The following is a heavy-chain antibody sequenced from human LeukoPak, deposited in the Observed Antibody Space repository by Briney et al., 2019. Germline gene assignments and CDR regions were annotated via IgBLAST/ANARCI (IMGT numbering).Heavy chain of an antibody. J-gene: IGHJ4*02. D-gene: IGHD3-22*01. CDR1: GYTFTSYG. CDR2: ICAYNGNT. CDR3: ARNLRNYYDSSGPGDY. V-gene: IGHV1-18*01. Sequence: ASVKVSCKASGYTFTSYGISWVRQAPGQGLEWMGRICAYNGNTNYAQKLQGRVTMTTDTSTSTAYMELRSLRSDDTAVYYCARNLRNYYDSSGPGDYWGQGTLVTVSS.